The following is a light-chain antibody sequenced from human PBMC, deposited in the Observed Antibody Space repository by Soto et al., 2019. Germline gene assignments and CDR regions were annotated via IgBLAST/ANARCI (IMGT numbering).Light chain of an antibody. CDR1: SSDVGGYNY. V-gene: IGLV2-8*01. CDR2: EVN. Sequence: ALTQPPSASGSPGQSVAISCTGTSSDVGGYNYVSWYQQHPGKAPKLMIYEVNKRPSGVPDRFSGSKSGNTASQTVSGLQAEDEADYYCSSYAGSSNVFGTGTKVTVL. J-gene: IGLJ1*01. CDR3: SSYAGSSNV.